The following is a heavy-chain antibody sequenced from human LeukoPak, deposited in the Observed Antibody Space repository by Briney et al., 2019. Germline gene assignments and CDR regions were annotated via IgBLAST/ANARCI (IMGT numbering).Heavy chain of an antibody. D-gene: IGHD2-21*02. V-gene: IGHV4-4*07. J-gene: IGHJ2*01. CDR2: MYITGNT. CDR1: GGSISSYY. Sequence: SETLSLTCTVSGGSISSYYWSWIRQPAGKGLEWIGRMYITGNTNCNPSLRSRVTMSLDTSKNHFSLKRSSVTAADTAVYYCARDSTASSPWYFDLWGRGTLVTVSS. CDR3: ARDSTASSPWYFDL.